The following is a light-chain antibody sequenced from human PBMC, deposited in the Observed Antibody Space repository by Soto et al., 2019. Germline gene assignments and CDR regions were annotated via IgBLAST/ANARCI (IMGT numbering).Light chain of an antibody. Sequence: EVVLTQSPANLSLSPGERATLSCRASQSVSNSLAWYQQKPGLPPRLLIYDASNRAAGIPGRFSGSGSGTDFTLTISSLEPEDFAVYYCQQRSDWPAWTFGQGTKVEIK. CDR2: DAS. CDR1: QSVSNS. CDR3: QQRSDWPAWT. J-gene: IGKJ1*01. V-gene: IGKV3-11*01.